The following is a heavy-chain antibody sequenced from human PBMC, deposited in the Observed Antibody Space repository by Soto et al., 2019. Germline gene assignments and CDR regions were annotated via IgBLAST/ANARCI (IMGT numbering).Heavy chain of an antibody. CDR1: GGSISSYY. CDR2: IYYSGST. Sequence: LSLTFTVSGGSISSYYWSWIRQPPGKGLEWIGYIYYSGSTNYNPSLKSRVTISVDTSKNQFSLKLSSVTAADTAVYYCARGIAAPPPILFDYWGQGTLVTVSS. D-gene: IGHD6-6*01. CDR3: ARGIAAPPPILFDY. J-gene: IGHJ4*02. V-gene: IGHV4-59*01.